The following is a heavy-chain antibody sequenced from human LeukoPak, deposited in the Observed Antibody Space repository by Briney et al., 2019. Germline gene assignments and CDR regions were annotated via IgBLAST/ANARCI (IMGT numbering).Heavy chain of an antibody. Sequence: PGGSLRLSCAASGFTFSSYSMNWVRQAPGKGLEWVSYISSSSTIYYAGSVKGRFTISRDNAKNSLYLQMNSLRDEDTAVYYCARGSEYSSGWLSDYWGQGTLVTVSS. J-gene: IGHJ4*02. V-gene: IGHV3-48*02. D-gene: IGHD6-19*01. CDR2: ISSSSTI. CDR3: ARGSEYSSGWLSDY. CDR1: GFTFSSYS.